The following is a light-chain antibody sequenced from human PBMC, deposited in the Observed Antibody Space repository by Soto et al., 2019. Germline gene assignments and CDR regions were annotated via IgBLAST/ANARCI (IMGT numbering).Light chain of an antibody. CDR3: ATWDDSLNGLF. J-gene: IGLJ2*01. CDR2: RTN. Sequence: QSVLTQPPSASGTPGQRVTIACSGSRSNIELNHVHWYQQFPGTAPKLLIFRTNQRPSGVPDRFSGSKSGTSASLAISGLRSDDEAEYYGATWDDSLNGLFFGGGTKLTVL. V-gene: IGLV1-47*01. CDR1: RSNIELNH.